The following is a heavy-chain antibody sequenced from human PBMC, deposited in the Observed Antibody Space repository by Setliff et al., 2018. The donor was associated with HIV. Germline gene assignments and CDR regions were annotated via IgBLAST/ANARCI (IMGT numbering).Heavy chain of an antibody. J-gene: IGHJ6*02. D-gene: IGHD3-22*01. V-gene: IGHV1-2*02. CDR1: GYTFTGYY. CDR2: INPNSGGT. Sequence: ASVKVSCKASGYTFTGYYMHWVRQAPGQGLEWMGWINPNSGGTDYAQKFQGRVTMTRDTSISTAYMELSRLRSDDTAVYYCARDSYYDSSGYRGGGPGGYYYYGMDVWGQGTTVTVSS. CDR3: ARDSYYDSSGYRGGGPGGYYYYGMDV.